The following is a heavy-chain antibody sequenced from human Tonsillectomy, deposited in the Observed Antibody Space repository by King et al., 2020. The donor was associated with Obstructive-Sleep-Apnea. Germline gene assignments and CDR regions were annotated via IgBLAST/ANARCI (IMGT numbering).Heavy chain of an antibody. J-gene: IGHJ5*02. Sequence: VQLQQWGAGLLKPSETLSLTCAVYGGSFSGYYWSWIRQPPGKGLEWIVEINHSGSTNYNPSLKSRVTISVDTSKNQFSLQLSSVTAADTAVYYCARAGPYVNYDFWSGYYRGGSWFDPWGQGTLVTVSS. D-gene: IGHD3-3*01. CDR2: INHSGST. V-gene: IGHV4-34*01. CDR3: ARAGPYVNYDFWSGYYRGGSWFDP. CDR1: GGSFSGYY.